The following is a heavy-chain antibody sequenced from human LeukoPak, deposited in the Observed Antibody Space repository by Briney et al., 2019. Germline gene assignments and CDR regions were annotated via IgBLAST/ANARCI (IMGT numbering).Heavy chain of an antibody. J-gene: IGHJ3*02. CDR2: ISGSGGST. V-gene: IGHV3-23*01. D-gene: IGHD6-19*01. CDR1: GFTFSGYA. Sequence: GGSLRLSCAASGFTFSGYAMSWVRQAPGKGLEWVSAISGSGGSTYYADSVKGRFTISRDNSKSTLYLQMNSLRAEDTAVYYCARDEQWPNDAFDIWGQGTMVTVSS. CDR3: ARDEQWPNDAFDI.